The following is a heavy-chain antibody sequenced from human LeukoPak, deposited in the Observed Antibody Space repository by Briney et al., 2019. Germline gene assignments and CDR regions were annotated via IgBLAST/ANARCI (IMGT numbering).Heavy chain of an antibody. J-gene: IGHJ6*02. Sequence: GGSLRLSCAASGFTFDDYAMHWVRQAPGKGLEWVSGISWNSGSIGYADSVKGRFTISRDNAKNSLYLQMNSLRAEDTALYYCAKDLIINPLYCSGGSCFRSGMDVWGQGTTVTVSS. V-gene: IGHV3-9*01. CDR3: AKDLIINPLYCSGGSCFRSGMDV. D-gene: IGHD2-15*01. CDR2: ISWNSGSI. CDR1: GFTFDDYA.